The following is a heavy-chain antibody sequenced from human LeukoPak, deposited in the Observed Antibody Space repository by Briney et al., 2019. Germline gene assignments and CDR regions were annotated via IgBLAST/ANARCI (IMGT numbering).Heavy chain of an antibody. V-gene: IGHV4-39*07. Sequence: PSETLSLTCTVSGGSISSSSYYWSWIRQPPGKGLEWIGETNHSGSTNYHPSLKSRLPISVDTSKNQFSLKLSSVTAADTAVYYCARGAYGDWSPVDYWGQGTLVTVSS. CDR1: GGSISSSSYY. J-gene: IGHJ4*02. CDR2: TNHSGST. D-gene: IGHD4-17*01. CDR3: ARGAYGDWSPVDY.